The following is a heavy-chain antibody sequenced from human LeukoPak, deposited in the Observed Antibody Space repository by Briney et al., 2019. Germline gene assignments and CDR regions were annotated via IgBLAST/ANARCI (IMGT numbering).Heavy chain of an antibody. D-gene: IGHD3-3*01. Sequence: PSETLSLTCTVSGGSISSSTYYWGWIRQPPGKGLEWIGSIYYSGSTYYNPSLKSRVTISVDTSKNQFSLKLSSVTAADTAVYYCARLQYYDFWSGYYDYYFDYWGQGTLVTVSS. J-gene: IGHJ4*02. V-gene: IGHV4-39*01. CDR2: IYYSGST. CDR1: GGSISSSTYY. CDR3: ARLQYYDFWSGYYDYYFDY.